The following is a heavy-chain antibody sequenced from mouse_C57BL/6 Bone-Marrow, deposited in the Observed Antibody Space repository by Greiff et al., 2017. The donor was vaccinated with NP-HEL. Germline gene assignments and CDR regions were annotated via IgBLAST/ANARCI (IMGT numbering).Heavy chain of an antibody. CDR3: ARDYAMDY. J-gene: IGHJ4*01. Sequence: VQLQQSGPELVKPGASVKISCKASGYTFTDYYMNWVKQSHGKSLEWIGDINPNNGGTSYNQKFKGKATVTVDKSSSTAYMELRSLTSEDSAVYYCARDYAMDYWGQGTSVTVSS. CDR2: INPNNGGT. CDR1: GYTFTDYY. V-gene: IGHV1-26*01.